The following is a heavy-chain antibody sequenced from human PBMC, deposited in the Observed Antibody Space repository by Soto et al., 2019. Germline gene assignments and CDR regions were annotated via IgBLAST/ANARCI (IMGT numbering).Heavy chain of an antibody. J-gene: IGHJ3*02. CDR1: GGSISGSPYY. D-gene: IGHD4-17*01. CDR3: ARDFGDYIDAFDT. Sequence: PSETLSLTCTASGGSISGSPYYWGWIRQTPGKGLEWIGSVYYSGSGYYSPSLRSRITISVDASRNQFSLKLRSVTAADTAVYYCARDFGDYIDAFDTRGQGTKVTVSS. CDR2: VYYSGSG. V-gene: IGHV4-39*02.